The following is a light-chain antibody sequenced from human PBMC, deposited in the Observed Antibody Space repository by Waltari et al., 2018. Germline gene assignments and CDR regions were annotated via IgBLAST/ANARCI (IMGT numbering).Light chain of an antibody. CDR3: SSYAGSDNFVI. Sequence: QSALTQPPSASGSPGQSVTISCTGTSSDVAGYNYVSWYQQHPGKAPKLMIYEVSKRPPGVPDRFSGSKSGNPSSLTVSGRQAEDEADYYCSSYAGSDNFVIFGGGTKLTVL. CDR1: SSDVAGYNY. J-gene: IGLJ2*01. V-gene: IGLV2-8*01. CDR2: EVS.